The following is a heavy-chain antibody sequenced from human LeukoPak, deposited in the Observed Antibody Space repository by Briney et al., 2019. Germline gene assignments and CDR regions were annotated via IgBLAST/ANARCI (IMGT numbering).Heavy chain of an antibody. CDR1: GFTFSNAW. Sequence: GGSLRLSCAASGFTFSNAWMSWVRQAPGKGLEGVGRIKSETDGGTTDYAAPVKGRFTISRDDSKNTLYLQMNSLKTEDTAVYYCTTSYDILTGSLDYWGQGTLVTVSS. CDR2: IKSETDGGTT. J-gene: IGHJ4*02. D-gene: IGHD3-9*01. CDR3: TTSYDILTGSLDY. V-gene: IGHV3-15*01.